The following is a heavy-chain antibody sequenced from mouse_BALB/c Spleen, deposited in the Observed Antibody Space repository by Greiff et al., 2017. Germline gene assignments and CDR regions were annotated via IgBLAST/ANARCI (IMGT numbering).Heavy chain of an antibody. CDR3: TRHGNYSWFAD. V-gene: IGHV1S81*02. D-gene: IGHD2-1*01. CDR2: INPSNGGT. J-gene: IGHJ3*01. Sequence: QVQLQQPGAELVKPGASVKLSCKASGYTFTSYYMYWVKQRPGQGLEWIGGINPSNGGTNFNEKFKSKATLTVDKSSSTAYMQLSSLTSEDSAVYYGTRHGNYSWFADWGQGTLVTVSA. CDR1: GYTFTSYY.